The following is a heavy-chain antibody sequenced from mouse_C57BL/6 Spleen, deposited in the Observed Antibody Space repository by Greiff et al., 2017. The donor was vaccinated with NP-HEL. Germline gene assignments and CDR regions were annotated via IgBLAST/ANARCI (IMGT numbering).Heavy chain of an antibody. CDR2: ISYDGSN. Sequence: EVQLVESGPGLVKPSQSLSLTCSVTGYSITSGYYWNWIRQFPGNKLEWMGYISYDGSNNYNPSLKNRISITRDTSKNQFFLKLNSVTTEDTATYYCARKDYGYWYFDVWGTGTTVTVSS. D-gene: IGHD1-1*01. CDR3: ARKDYGYWYFDV. V-gene: IGHV3-6*01. J-gene: IGHJ1*03. CDR1: GYSITSGYY.